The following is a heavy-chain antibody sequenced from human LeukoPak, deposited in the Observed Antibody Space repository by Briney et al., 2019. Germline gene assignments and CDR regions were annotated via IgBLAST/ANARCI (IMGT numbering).Heavy chain of an antibody. D-gene: IGHD6-19*01. CDR3: AREVVAGSKGRSDY. Sequence: ASVKVSCKASGYTFTGYYMHWVRQAPGQGLEWMGWINPNSGGTNYAQKFQGRVTMTRDTSISTAYMELSRLRSDDTAVYYCAREVVAGSKGRSDYWGQGTLVTVSS. V-gene: IGHV1-2*02. J-gene: IGHJ4*02. CDR1: GYTFTGYY. CDR2: INPNSGGT.